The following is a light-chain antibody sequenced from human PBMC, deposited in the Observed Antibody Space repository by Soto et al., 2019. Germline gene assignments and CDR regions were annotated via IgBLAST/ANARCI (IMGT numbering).Light chain of an antibody. J-gene: IGLJ1*01. V-gene: IGLV2-14*01. Sequence: QSALTQPASVSGSPGQSITISCTGTSSDVGGYNYVSWDQQHPGKAPKLMIYDVSNRPAGVSNRFSGFKSGNTASLTISGLQAEDEADYYCSSYTSSSTDVFGPGTKLTVL. CDR1: SSDVGGYNY. CDR2: DVS. CDR3: SSYTSSSTDV.